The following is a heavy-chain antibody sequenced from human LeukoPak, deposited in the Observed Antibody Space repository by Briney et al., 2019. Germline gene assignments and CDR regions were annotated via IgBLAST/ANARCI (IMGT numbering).Heavy chain of an antibody. V-gene: IGHV3-74*01. CDR2: ISTDGSTT. CDR1: GFTFNSYW. J-gene: IGHJ4*02. Sequence: GGTLRLSCTASGFTFNSYWMQWFRQDPGKGLVWVSCISTDGSTTRYADSVKGRFTISRDNAKSTLYLQMNSLRAEDTAVYYCARDYARAVEYWGQGTLATVSS. CDR3: ARDYARAVEY. D-gene: IGHD2-2*01.